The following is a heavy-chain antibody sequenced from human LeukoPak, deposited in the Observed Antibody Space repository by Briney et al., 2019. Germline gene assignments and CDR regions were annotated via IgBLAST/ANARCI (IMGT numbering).Heavy chain of an antibody. V-gene: IGHV3-48*01. CDR3: AGDDSSGYFFDF. CDR1: GFTFSSYW. D-gene: IGHD3-22*01. CDR2: ISSSSSII. J-gene: IGHJ4*02. Sequence: PGGSLRLSCAASGFTFSSYWMSWVRQAPGKGLEWVSYISSSSSIIYYTDSVMGRFTISRDNAKNSLYLQMNSLRAEDTALYFCAGDDSSGYFFDFWGQGTLVTVSS.